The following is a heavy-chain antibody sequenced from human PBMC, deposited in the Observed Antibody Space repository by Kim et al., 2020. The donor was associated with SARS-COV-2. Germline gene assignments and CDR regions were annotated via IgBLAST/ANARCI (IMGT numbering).Heavy chain of an antibody. V-gene: IGHV3-21*01. J-gene: IGHJ3*02. CDR3: ARSYSSSGRGAFDI. D-gene: IGHD6-13*01. CDR1: GFTFSSYS. CDR2: ISSSSSSYI. Sequence: GGSLRLSCAASGFTFSSYSMNWVRQAPGKGLEWVSSISSSSSSYIYYADSVKGRFTISRDNAKNSLYLQMNSLRAEDTAVYYCARSYSSSGRGAFDIWGQGTMVTVSS.